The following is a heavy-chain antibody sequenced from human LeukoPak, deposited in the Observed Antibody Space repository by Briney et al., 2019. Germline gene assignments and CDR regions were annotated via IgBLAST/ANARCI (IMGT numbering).Heavy chain of an antibody. J-gene: IGHJ6*04. CDR1: GFTFSSYS. CDR2: ISSSGSTI. CDR3: AELGITMIGGV. Sequence: PGGSLRLSCAASGFTFSSYSMNWVRQAPGKGLEWVSYISSSGSTIYYADSVKGRFTISRDNAKNSLYLQMNSLRAEDTVVYYCAELGITMIGGVWGKGTTVTISS. D-gene: IGHD3-10*02. V-gene: IGHV3-48*04.